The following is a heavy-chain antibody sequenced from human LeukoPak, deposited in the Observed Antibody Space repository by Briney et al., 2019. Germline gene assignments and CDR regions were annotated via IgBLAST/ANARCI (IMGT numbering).Heavy chain of an antibody. CDR3: AKDILQTTVVTAFDY. J-gene: IGHJ4*02. CDR1: GFTSSSYG. V-gene: IGHV3-30*18. Sequence: PGRSLRLSCAASGFTSSSYGMHWVRQAPGKGLEWVAVISYDGSNKYYADSVKGRFTISRDNSKNTLYLQMNSLGAEDTAVYYCAKDILQTTVVTAFDYWGQGTLVTVSS. D-gene: IGHD4-23*01. CDR2: ISYDGSNK.